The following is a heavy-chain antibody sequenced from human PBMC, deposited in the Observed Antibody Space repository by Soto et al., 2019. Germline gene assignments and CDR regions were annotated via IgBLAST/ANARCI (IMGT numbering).Heavy chain of an antibody. V-gene: IGHV5-51*01. CDR1: GYSFTSYW. J-gene: IGHJ4*02. D-gene: IGHD3-10*01. CDR2: IYPGDSDT. Sequence: GESLKISCKGSGYSFTSYWIGWVRQMPGKGLGWMGNIYPGDSDTIYSPSFQGQVTISADKSISTAYLQGSSLKASDTAMYYCARALESGSKDYWGQGTLVTVSS. CDR3: ARALESGSKDY.